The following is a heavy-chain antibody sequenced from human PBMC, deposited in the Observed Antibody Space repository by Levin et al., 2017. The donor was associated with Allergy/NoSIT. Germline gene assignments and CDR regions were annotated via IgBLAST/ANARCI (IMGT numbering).Heavy chain of an antibody. V-gene: IGHV3-9*01. CDR2: ISWNSGSI. CDR1: GFTFDDYA. CDR3: AKGALGGGIPSTGAVAGANYFDY. Sequence: GGSLRLSCAASGFTFDDYAMHWVRQAPGKGLEWVSGISWNSGSIGYADSVKGRFTISRDNAKNSLYLQMNSLRAEDTALYYCAKGALGGGIPSTGAVAGANYFDYWGQGTLVTVSS. J-gene: IGHJ4*02. D-gene: IGHD6-19*01.